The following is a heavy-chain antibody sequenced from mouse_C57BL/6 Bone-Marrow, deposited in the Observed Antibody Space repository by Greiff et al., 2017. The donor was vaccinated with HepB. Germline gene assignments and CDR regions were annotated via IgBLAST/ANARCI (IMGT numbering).Heavy chain of an antibody. J-gene: IGHJ2*01. CDR1: GFTFTDYY. V-gene: IGHV7-3*01. CDR3: ARSYYGSSRHFDY. D-gene: IGHD1-1*01. Sequence: EVQGVESGGGLVQPGGSLSLSCAASGFTFTDYYMSWVRQPPGKALEWLGFIRNKANGYTTEYSASVKGRFTISRDNSQSILYLQMNALRAEDSATYYCARSYYGSSRHFDYWGQGTTLTVSS. CDR2: IRNKANGYTT.